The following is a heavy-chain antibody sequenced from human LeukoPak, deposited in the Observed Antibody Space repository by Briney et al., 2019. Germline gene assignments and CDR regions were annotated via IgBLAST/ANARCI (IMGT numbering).Heavy chain of an antibody. CDR3: ARALVVIAMGTRTYYFDY. V-gene: IGHV4-39*07. Sequence: SETLSLTCTVSGDSISNSDYYWGWIRQPPGSGLECIGIIYYSGRTYYNPSLKSRVTISVDTSKNQFSLMLSSVTAADTAVYYCARALVVIAMGTRTYYFDYWGQGTLVTVSS. CDR2: IYYSGRT. J-gene: IGHJ4*02. D-gene: IGHD2-21*01. CDR1: GDSISNSDYY.